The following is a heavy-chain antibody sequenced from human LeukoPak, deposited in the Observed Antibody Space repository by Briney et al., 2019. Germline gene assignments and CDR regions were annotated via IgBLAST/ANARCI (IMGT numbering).Heavy chain of an antibody. J-gene: IGHJ4*02. CDR3: ARDWGGYGPTSHDY. Sequence: PGGSLRLSCAASGFTFSRCWMHWVRQDPEKGLVWVSRISSDGSNIIYADSVKGRFTISRDNAKNTLYLEMNSLRVEDTAVYYCARDWGGYGPTSHDYWGQGTLVTVSS. CDR2: ISSDGSNI. V-gene: IGHV3-74*01. CDR1: GFTFSRCW. D-gene: IGHD3-16*01.